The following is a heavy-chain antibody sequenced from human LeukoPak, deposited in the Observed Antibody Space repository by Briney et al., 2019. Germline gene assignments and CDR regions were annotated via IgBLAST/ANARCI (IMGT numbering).Heavy chain of an antibody. V-gene: IGHV3-30*02. J-gene: IGHJ4*02. CDR1: GFTFGSYG. CDR3: AKGRQDIAAASTLIDY. D-gene: IGHD6-13*01. Sequence: PGGSLRLSCAASGFTFGSYGMHWVRQAPGKGLEWVAFIRYDGSNKYYADSVKGRFTISRDNSKNTLYLQMNSLRAEDTAVYYCAKGRQDIAAASTLIDYWGQGTLVTVSS. CDR2: IRYDGSNK.